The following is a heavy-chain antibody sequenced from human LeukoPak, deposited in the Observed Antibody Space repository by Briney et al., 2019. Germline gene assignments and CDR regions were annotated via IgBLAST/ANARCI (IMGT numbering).Heavy chain of an antibody. CDR1: GYSFTTFW. J-gene: IGHJ4*02. D-gene: IGHD3-10*01. Sequence: GESLKISCKTSGYSFTTFWIGWVRQMPGKGLEWMGIIYPGDSDTRYSPSFQGQVTISADKSISTAYLQWSSLKASDTAMYYCARAIPTSGSYYRSYFDYWGQGTLVTVSS. CDR2: IYPGDSDT. V-gene: IGHV5-51*01. CDR3: ARAIPTSGSYYRSYFDY.